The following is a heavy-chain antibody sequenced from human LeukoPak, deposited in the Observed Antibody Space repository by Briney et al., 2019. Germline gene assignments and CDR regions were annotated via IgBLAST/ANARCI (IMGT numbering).Heavy chain of an antibody. D-gene: IGHD2-2*01. Sequence: GGSLRLCCAASGFSFSSYAMSWVRQTPGKGLEWVSAISGSGGTTYYADSVKGRFTISRDNSKNTLYLQMNSLRAEDTAEYYCAKVAGYQPYYGMDVWGQETTVTVSS. CDR2: ISGSGGTT. J-gene: IGHJ6*02. CDR1: GFSFSSYA. CDR3: AKVAGYQPYYGMDV. V-gene: IGHV3-23*01.